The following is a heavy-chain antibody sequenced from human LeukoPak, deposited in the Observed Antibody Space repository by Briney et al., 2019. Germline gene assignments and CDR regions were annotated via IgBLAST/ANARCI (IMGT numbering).Heavy chain of an antibody. CDR3: ARDGEDYYYYGMDV. CDR2: INPNSGGT. Sequence: ASVKVSCKASGYTFTGYYMHWVRQAPGQGLEWMGWINPNSGGTNYAQKFQGRVTMTRDTSISTAYMELSRLRSDDTAVYYCARDGEDYYYYGMDVWGQGTTVTVSS. D-gene: IGHD7-27*01. V-gene: IGHV1-2*02. CDR1: GYTFTGYY. J-gene: IGHJ6*02.